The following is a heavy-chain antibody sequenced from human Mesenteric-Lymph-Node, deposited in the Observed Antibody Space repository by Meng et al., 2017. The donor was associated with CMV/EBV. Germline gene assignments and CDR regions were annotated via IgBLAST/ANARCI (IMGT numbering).Heavy chain of an antibody. Sequence: SETLSLTCTVSGGSLSSSSYYWGWIRQPPGKGLEWIGYIYYSGSTNYNPSLKSRVTISVDTSQNQFSLQLSSVTAADTAVYFCARFDNSGYYFVDSWGQGTLVTVSS. D-gene: IGHD3-22*01. V-gene: IGHV4-61*05. CDR2: IYYSGST. J-gene: IGHJ4*02. CDR3: ARFDNSGYYFVDS. CDR1: GGSLSSSSYY.